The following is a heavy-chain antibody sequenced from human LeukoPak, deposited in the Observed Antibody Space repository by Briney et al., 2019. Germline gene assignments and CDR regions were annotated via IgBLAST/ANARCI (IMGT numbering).Heavy chain of an antibody. Sequence: ASVKVSCKASGYTFTSYDTNWVRQATGQGLEWMGWMNPNSGNTGYAQKFQGRVTMTRNTSISTAYMELSSLRSEDTAVYYCARGPRYCSGGSCYFPYYYGMDVWGQGTTVTVSS. CDR3: ARGPRYCSGGSCYFPYYYGMDV. J-gene: IGHJ6*02. CDR1: GYTFTSYD. V-gene: IGHV1-8*01. D-gene: IGHD2-15*01. CDR2: MNPNSGNT.